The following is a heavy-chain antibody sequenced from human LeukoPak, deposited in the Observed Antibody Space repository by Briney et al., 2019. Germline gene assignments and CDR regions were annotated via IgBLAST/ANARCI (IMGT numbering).Heavy chain of an antibody. CDR1: GYSISSGYY. CDR2: IYHTGST. CDR3: ARDKDDYVWGTYRW. J-gene: IGHJ4*02. D-gene: IGHD3-16*02. Sequence: SETLSLTCAVSGYSISSGYYWGWVRQAPGKGLEWIGSIYHTGSTDYNPSLKSRVTISVDMSKNQFSPNLRSVTAADTAVYYCARDKDDYVWGTYRWWGQGMLVTVSS. V-gene: IGHV4-38-2*01.